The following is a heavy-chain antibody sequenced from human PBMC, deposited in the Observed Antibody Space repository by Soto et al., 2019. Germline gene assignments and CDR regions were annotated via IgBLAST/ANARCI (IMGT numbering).Heavy chain of an antibody. D-gene: IGHD5-18*01. CDR3: AKDPRRYSYGQWYFDY. Sequence: QVQLVESGGGVVQPGRSLRLSCAASGFTFSSYGMHWVRQAPGKGLEWVAVISYDGSNKYYADSVKGRFTISRDSSKNTLYLQMNSLRAEDTAVYYCAKDPRRYSYGQWYFDYWCQGTLVTVSS. CDR2: ISYDGSNK. J-gene: IGHJ4*02. V-gene: IGHV3-30*18. CDR1: GFTFSSYG.